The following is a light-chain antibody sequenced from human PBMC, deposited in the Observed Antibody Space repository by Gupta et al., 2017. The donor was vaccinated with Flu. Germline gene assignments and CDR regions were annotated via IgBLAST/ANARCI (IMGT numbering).Light chain of an antibody. V-gene: IGLV1-40*01. CDR1: PPNIVAGYD. Sequence: QFVLTQPPSVSGAPGQRVTISCTGRPPNIVAGYDVHWYQQVPGRAPKRLIFGNNNRPSGVADRFSGSKSGTSASLAIAGLQAEDEADYYCQSYDNSLSGSKVFGGGTKLTVL. CDR2: GNN. CDR3: QSYDNSLSGSKV. J-gene: IGLJ3*02.